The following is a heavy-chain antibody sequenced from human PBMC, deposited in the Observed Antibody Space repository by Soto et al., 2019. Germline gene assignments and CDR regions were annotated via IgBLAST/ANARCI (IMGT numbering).Heavy chain of an antibody. V-gene: IGHV2-5*01. CDR1: GFSLSTSGVG. J-gene: IGHJ4*02. Sequence: SGPTLVNPTQTLTLTCTFSGFSLSTSGVGVGWIRQPPGKALEWLALVYWNDDKRYSPSLKSRLTITRDTSKNQVVLTMTNMDPMDTATYYCPHYMTTMNTGYFGYWGQGTLVTVSS. D-gene: IGHD4-17*01. CDR2: VYWNDDK. CDR3: PHYMTTMNTGYFGY.